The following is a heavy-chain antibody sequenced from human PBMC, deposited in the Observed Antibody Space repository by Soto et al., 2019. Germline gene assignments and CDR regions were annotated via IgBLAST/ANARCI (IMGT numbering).Heavy chain of an antibody. Sequence: QVQLVQSGAEVKKPGSSVKVSCKASGGTFGSYAFSWVRQAPGQGLEWMGGIIPVSGAAHYAQKFQGRVTITADESTSTAYMELSSLSSQDTAXXYCXXALGCRSTSCTLDYWGQGTRVIVSS. V-gene: IGHV1-69*01. D-gene: IGHD2-2*01. J-gene: IGHJ4*02. CDR2: IIPVSGAA. CDR1: GGTFGSYA. CDR3: XXALGCRSTSCTLDY.